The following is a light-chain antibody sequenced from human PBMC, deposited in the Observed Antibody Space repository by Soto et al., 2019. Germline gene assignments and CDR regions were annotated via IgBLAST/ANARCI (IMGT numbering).Light chain of an antibody. Sequence: IQMTQSPSSVSASVGDRLTITCRASQVIRSNLAWYQQKPGKAPKLLIYAASSLQSGVPSRFSGSGFGTNFTLTISSLQPDDFATYFCQQADSFPLTFGGGTKVEI. CDR3: QQADSFPLT. CDR1: QVIRSN. CDR2: AAS. J-gene: IGKJ4*01. V-gene: IGKV1-12*01.